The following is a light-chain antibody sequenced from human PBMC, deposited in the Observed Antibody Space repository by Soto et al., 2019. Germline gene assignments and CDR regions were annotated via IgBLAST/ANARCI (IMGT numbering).Light chain of an antibody. CDR1: QSVSSNY. V-gene: IGKV3-20*01. J-gene: IGKJ1*01. CDR2: GAS. CDR3: QQYGSSPT. Sequence: EIVLTQSPGTLSLSPGERATLSCRASQSVSSNYLAWYQQKPGQAPRLLTYGASSRATGIPDRFSGSGSGTDFTLSISRLEPEDFAVYYCQQYGSSPTFGQGTKVEIK.